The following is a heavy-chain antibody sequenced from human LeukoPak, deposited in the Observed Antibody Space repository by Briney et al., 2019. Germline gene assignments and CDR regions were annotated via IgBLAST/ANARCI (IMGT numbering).Heavy chain of an antibody. V-gene: IGHV4-31*11. CDR3: ARYIASGTGFVNWFDP. D-gene: IGHD5-12*01. J-gene: IGHJ5*02. CDR2: IYYSGLT. CDR1: NGSISTSGYY. Sequence: SETLSLTCAVSNGSISTSGYYWSWIRQHPEKGLEWIGNIYYSGLTFYNPSLKSRVIMSVDTSKNQFSLNLTSVTAADTAVYFCARYIASGTGFVNWFDPWGQGTLVTVSS.